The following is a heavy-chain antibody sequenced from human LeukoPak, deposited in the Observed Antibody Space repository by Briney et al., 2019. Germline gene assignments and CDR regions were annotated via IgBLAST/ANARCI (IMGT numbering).Heavy chain of an antibody. CDR3: TRHGGLPGLDY. CDR2: INPNSGGI. D-gene: IGHD1-20*01. J-gene: IGHJ4*02. V-gene: IGHV1-2*06. Sequence: GASVTVSYTASGYTFTDYYMHWVRQAPGQGLEWMGRINPNSGGINYAQKFQGRVTMTRGTSISTAYMELSRLRSDDTAVYFCTRHGGLPGLDYWGQGTLVTVSS. CDR1: GYTFTDYY.